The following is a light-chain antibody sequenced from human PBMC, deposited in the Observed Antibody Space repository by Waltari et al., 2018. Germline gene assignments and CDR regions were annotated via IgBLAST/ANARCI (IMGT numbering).Light chain of an antibody. CDR2: DTS. CDR3: QQRRNRPPSIT. CDR1: QSVNSY. V-gene: IGKV3-11*01. Sequence: ETVLTQSPATLSLSPGERATLSCRASQSVNSYLAWFQQKPGQAPRLLIYDTSYRASGIPPRFSGSGSGTDFTLTISSLEAEDFAIYYCQQRRNRPPSITFGQGTRLEIK. J-gene: IGKJ5*01.